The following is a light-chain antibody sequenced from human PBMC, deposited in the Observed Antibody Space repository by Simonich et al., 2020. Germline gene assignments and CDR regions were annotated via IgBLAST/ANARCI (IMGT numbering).Light chain of an antibody. J-gene: IGLJ3*02. Sequence: QLVLTQSPSASASLGASVKLTCTLSSGHSSYIIAWHQQQPGKAPRYLMKLEGSGSYNKGSGVPDRFSGSSSGADRYLTISNLQSEDEADYYCETWDSNTHWVFGGGTKLTVL. CDR2: LEGSGSY. CDR3: ETWDSNTHWV. CDR1: SGHSSYI. V-gene: IGLV4-60*03.